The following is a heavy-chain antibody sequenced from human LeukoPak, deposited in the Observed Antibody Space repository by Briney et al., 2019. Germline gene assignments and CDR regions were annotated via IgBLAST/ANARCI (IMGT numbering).Heavy chain of an antibody. Sequence: SGPTLVKPTQTLTLTCTFSGFSLSTRGVGVGWLRQPPGKALEWLGIIYRDDDKRYSPSLRSRLTISKDTSKNLVVLTMTNMDPVDTATYYCTHTEVARHAFDIWGQGTMVTVSS. CDR1: GFSLSTRGVG. V-gene: IGHV2-5*02. CDR3: THTEVARHAFDI. J-gene: IGHJ3*02. D-gene: IGHD5-12*01. CDR2: IYRDDDK.